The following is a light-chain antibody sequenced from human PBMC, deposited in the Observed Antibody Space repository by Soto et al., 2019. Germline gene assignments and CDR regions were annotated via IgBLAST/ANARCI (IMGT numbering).Light chain of an antibody. J-gene: IGKJ1*01. CDR1: QSVTSSY. CDR2: GAS. V-gene: IGKV3-20*01. Sequence: EIVLTQSPATLSLSPGERATLSCRASQSVTSSYLAWYQQKPGQAPRLLIYGASSRATGIPDRFSGSGSGTDFTLTISRLEPEDFAVYYCQQYGSSPPTFVQGTKVEIK. CDR3: QQYGSSPPT.